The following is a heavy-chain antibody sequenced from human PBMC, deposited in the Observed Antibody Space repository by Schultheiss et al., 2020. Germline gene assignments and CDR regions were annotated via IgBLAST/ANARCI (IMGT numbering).Heavy chain of an antibody. CDR3: ASGSLDS. Sequence: SQTLSLTCAVSGGSISSGGYSWSWIRQPPGKGLEWIGYIYYSGSTYYNPSLKSRVTISVDTSKNQFSLKLSSVTAADTAVYYCASGSLDSWGQGTLVTVSS. CDR2: IYYSGST. V-gene: IGHV4-30-4*07. D-gene: IGHD5-12*01. CDR1: GGSISSGGYS. J-gene: IGHJ4*02.